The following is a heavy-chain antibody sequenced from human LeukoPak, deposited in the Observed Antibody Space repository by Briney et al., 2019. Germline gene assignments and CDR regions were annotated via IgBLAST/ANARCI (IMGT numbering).Heavy chain of an antibody. D-gene: IGHD3-22*01. CDR1: GGTFSSYA. CDR2: IIPIFGTA. J-gene: IGHJ4*02. Sequence: GASVKVSCKASGGTFSSYAISWVRQAPGQGLEWMGGIIPIFGTANYAQKFQGRVTITRDTSASTAYMELSSLRSEDTAVYYCARGHWSSGYLLWGQGTLVTVSS. V-gene: IGHV1-69*05. CDR3: ARGHWSSGYLL.